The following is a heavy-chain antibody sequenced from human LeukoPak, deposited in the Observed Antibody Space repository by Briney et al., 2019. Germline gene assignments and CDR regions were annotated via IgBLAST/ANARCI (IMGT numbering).Heavy chain of an antibody. CDR2: ISYDGSNK. J-gene: IGHJ5*02. D-gene: IGHD4-11*01. CDR1: GFTFSSYA. Sequence: GGSLRLSCAASGFTFSSYAMHWVRQAPGKGLEWVAVISYDGSNKYYADSVKGRFTTSRDNSKNTLYLQMNSLRAEDTAVYYCAKGKAYNNLDWFDPWGQGTLVTVSS. CDR3: AKGKAYNNLDWFDP. V-gene: IGHV3-30-3*01.